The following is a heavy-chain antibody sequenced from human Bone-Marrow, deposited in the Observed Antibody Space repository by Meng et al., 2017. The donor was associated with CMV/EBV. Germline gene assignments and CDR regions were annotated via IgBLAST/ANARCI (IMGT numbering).Heavy chain of an antibody. CDR2: ISYTGST. CDR1: GGSIIRNGGYY. Sequence: QPQLQEPGPGLVKPSVYLSPTCTVSGGSIIRNGGYYWGWIRQPPGKGLEWIGSISYTGSTYYNPSLESRVIMSVDTSKNQFSLKLTSVTAADTAMYYCTRDVEEQRLLNWFDPWGQGILVTVSS. J-gene: IGHJ5*02. V-gene: IGHV4-39*07. CDR3: TRDVEEQRLLNWFDP. D-gene: IGHD6-25*01.